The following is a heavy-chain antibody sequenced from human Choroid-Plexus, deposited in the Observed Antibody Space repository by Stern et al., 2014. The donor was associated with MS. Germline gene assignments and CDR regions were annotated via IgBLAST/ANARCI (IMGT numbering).Heavy chain of an antibody. V-gene: IGHV3-30*18. Sequence: VQLGESGGGVVQPGRPLRLSCVASGFTFGSCAMHWVRQAPGKGLEWVAGVSYDGSNKYYADSVKGRFTISRDNSQNTLYMQMSSLRPEDTAVYYCAKDRQYLTYFFDHWGQVSLVTVSS. D-gene: IGHD2/OR15-2a*01. J-gene: IGHJ5*02. CDR2: VSYDGSNK. CDR1: GFTFGSCA. CDR3: AKDRQYLTYFFDH.